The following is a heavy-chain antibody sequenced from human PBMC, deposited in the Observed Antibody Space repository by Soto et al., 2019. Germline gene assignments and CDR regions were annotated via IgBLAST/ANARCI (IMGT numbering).Heavy chain of an antibody. Sequence: YADSVKGRFTISRDNSKNTLYLQMNSLRTEDTAVYYCAKRGGSSSFIRYNMDVWGQGTTVTVSS. CDR3: AKRGGSSSFIRYNMDV. D-gene: IGHD6-6*01. V-gene: IGHV3-30*02. J-gene: IGHJ6*02.